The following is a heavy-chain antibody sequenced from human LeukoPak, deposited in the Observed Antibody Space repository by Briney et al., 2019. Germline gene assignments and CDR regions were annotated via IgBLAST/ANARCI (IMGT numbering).Heavy chain of an antibody. D-gene: IGHD1-26*01. Sequence: GGSLRLSCAASGFTFSDNYMTWVRQAPGKGLEWLSYISGNGGVIQYADSVKGRFTISRDNAKNLLYLQMDSLRVEDTAIYYCAKRPSIIVGVSNWFDPWGQGTLVTVSS. CDR3: AKRPSIIVGVSNWFDP. CDR1: GFTFSDNY. V-gene: IGHV3-11*04. CDR2: ISGNGGVI. J-gene: IGHJ5*02.